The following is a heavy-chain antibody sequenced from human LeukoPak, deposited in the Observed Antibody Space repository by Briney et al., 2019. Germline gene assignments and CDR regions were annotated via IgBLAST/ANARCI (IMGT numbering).Heavy chain of an antibody. Sequence: ASVKVSCKASGYTFTGYYMHWVRQAPGQGLEWMGWINPNSGGTNYAQKFQGRVTMTRDTSTSTVYMELSSLRSEDTAVYYCARLQSYSVGAFDIWGQGTMVTVSS. J-gene: IGHJ3*02. D-gene: IGHD2-21*01. CDR1: GYTFTGYY. V-gene: IGHV1-2*02. CDR2: INPNSGGT. CDR3: ARLQSYSVGAFDI.